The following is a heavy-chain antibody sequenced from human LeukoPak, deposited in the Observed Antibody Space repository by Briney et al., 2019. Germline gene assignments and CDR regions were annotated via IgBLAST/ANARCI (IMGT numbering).Heavy chain of an antibody. CDR1: GGSISSSSYY. CDR3: ASSARCLEWFHRGP. CDR2: IYYSGNT. V-gene: IGHV4-39*01. J-gene: IGHJ3*01. D-gene: IGHD3-3*01. Sequence: PSETLSLTCTVSGGSISSSSYYWGWIRQPPGKGLEWIGSIYYSGNTYYNLSLKSRVTISVDTSKNQFSLKLSSVTAADTAMYYCASSARCLEWFHRGPWGQGTMVTVSS.